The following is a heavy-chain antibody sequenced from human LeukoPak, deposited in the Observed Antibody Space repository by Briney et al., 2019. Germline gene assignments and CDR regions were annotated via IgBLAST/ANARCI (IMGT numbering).Heavy chain of an antibody. J-gene: IGHJ4*02. CDR1: GYTFTSYA. V-gene: IGHV1-18*01. Sequence: ASVKVSCKASGYTFTSYAMNWVRQAPGQGLEWMGWISAYNGNTNYAQKLQGRVTMTTDTSTSTAYMELRSLRSDDTAVYYCARDRGKYYDFWSGYYTGMDYWGQGTLVTVSS. CDR2: ISAYNGNT. CDR3: ARDRGKYYDFWSGYYTGMDY. D-gene: IGHD3-3*01.